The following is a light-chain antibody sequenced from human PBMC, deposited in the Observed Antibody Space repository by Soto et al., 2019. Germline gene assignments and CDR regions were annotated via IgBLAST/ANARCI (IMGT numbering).Light chain of an antibody. CDR2: DVT. CDR3: CSYAGTYTFYV. V-gene: IGLV2-11*01. CDR1: SSDVVGYEY. Sequence: QPLLTDPRGVSVSPRQSGTISWTATSSDVVGYEYGSWYQPHPAKAPNLMIYDVTKRPSGVPDRFSGSRSGNTASLTISGLQAEDAADYYCCSYAGTYTFYVFGTGTKVTVL. J-gene: IGLJ1*01.